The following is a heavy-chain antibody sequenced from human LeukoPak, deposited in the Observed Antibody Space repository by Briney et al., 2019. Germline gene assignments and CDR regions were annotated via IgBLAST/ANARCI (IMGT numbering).Heavy chain of an antibody. Sequence: PGGSLRLSCAASGFTFSSYSMNWVRQAPGKGLEWVSSISSSSSYIYYADSVKGRFTISRDNAKNSLYLQMNSLRAEDTAVYYCAKENHGSGPNNFDYWGLGTLVTVSS. V-gene: IGHV3-21*04. J-gene: IGHJ4*02. CDR2: ISSSSSYI. CDR1: GFTFSSYS. CDR3: AKENHGSGPNNFDY. D-gene: IGHD3-10*01.